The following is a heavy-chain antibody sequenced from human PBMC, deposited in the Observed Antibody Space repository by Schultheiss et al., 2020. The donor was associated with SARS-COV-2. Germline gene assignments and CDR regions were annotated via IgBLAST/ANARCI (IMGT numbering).Heavy chain of an antibody. Sequence: GGSLRLSCAASGFTFSSYGMHWVRQAPGKGLEWVANIKQDGSEKFYVDSVKARFTISRDNAKNSLYLQMNSLRAEDTAVYYCARDPRPFYGMDVWGQGTTVTVSS. CDR1: GFTFSSYG. V-gene: IGHV3-7*03. CDR3: ARDPRPFYGMDV. CDR2: IKQDGSEK. D-gene: IGHD6-25*01. J-gene: IGHJ6*02.